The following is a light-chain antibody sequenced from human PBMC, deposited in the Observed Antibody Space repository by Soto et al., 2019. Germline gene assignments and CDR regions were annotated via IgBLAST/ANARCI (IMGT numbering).Light chain of an antibody. Sequence: PMTQSPSSVSASVGDRVTIPCRASQSISSYLNWYQQKPGKAPKLLIYAASSLQSGIPSRFSGSGSGTDFTLTISSLQPEDFATYYCQQSYSTPLTFGGGTKVDI. J-gene: IGKJ4*01. CDR2: AAS. V-gene: IGKV1-39*01. CDR1: QSISSY. CDR3: QQSYSTPLT.